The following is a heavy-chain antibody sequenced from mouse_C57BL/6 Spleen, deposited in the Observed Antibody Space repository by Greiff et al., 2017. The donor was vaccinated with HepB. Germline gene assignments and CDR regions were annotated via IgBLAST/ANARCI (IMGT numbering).Heavy chain of an antibody. CDR3: ARNDGYSNWNFAY. V-gene: IGHV2-2*01. CDR2: IWSGGST. J-gene: IGHJ3*01. CDR1: GFSLTSYG. D-gene: IGHD2-5*01. Sequence: VQLQQSGPGLVQPSQSLSITCTVSGFSLTSYGVHWVRQSPGKGLEWLGVIWSGGSTDYNAAFISRLSISKDNSKSQVFFKMNSLQADDTAIYYCARNDGYSNWNFAYWGQGTLVTVSA.